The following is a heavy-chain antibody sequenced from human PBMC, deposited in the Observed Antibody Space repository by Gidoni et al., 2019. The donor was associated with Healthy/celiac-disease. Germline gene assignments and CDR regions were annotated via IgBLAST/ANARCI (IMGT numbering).Heavy chain of an antibody. CDR2: IYSGGST. J-gene: IGHJ2*01. Sequence: EVQLVEFGGGLVLPGGSLRLSCAASAFTVSSNYKSLVRQAPGKGPEWVSVIYSGGSTNYADSVKGRFTIARDNSKNTLYLQMNSLRVEDTAVYYCARDREVAGTHWYFDLWGRGTLVTVSS. CDR1: AFTVSSNY. V-gene: IGHV3-66*02. CDR3: ARDREVAGTHWYFDL. D-gene: IGHD6-19*01.